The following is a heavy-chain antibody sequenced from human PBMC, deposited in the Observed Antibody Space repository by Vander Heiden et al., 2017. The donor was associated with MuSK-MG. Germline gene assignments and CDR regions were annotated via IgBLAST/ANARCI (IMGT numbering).Heavy chain of an antibody. V-gene: IGHV4-39*01. CDR2: INYSGST. Sequence: QLQLQESGPGLVKPSETLSLTCAASGASISGSSDYWGWIRQPPGKGLEWIGNINYSGSTYYNPSLKSRVTISVDTSKNQFSMKLSSVTAADTAVYYCARRSRVERGYWFDPWGQGTLVTVSS. CDR3: ARRSRVERGYWFDP. J-gene: IGHJ5*02. CDR1: GASISGSSDY.